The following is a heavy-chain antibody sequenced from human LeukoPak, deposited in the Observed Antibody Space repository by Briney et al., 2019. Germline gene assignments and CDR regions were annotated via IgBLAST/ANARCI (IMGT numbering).Heavy chain of an antibody. Sequence: QAGGSLRLSCAASGFTFSSYGMHWVRQAPGKGLEWVAVISYDGSNKYYADSVKGRFTISRDNSKNTLYLQMNSLRAEDTAVYYCAKNAGGILLWSWFDPWGQGTLVTVSS. CDR1: GFTFSSYG. V-gene: IGHV3-30*18. J-gene: IGHJ5*02. CDR2: ISYDGSNK. CDR3: AKNAGGILLWSWFDP. D-gene: IGHD5-18*01.